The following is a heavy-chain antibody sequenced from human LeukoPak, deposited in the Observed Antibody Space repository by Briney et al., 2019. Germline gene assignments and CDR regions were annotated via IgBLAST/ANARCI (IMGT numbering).Heavy chain of an antibody. CDR2: INPNSGGT. Sequence: ASVKVSCKASGYTFTGYYMHWVRQAPGQGLEWMGWINPNSGGTNYAQKFQGRVTMTRDMSTSTVYMELSSLRSEDTAVYYCAREGDIVVVVAAAPYNWFDPWGQGTLVTVSS. CDR3: AREGDIVVVVAAAPYNWFDP. D-gene: IGHD2-15*01. J-gene: IGHJ5*02. CDR1: GYTFTGYY. V-gene: IGHV1-2*02.